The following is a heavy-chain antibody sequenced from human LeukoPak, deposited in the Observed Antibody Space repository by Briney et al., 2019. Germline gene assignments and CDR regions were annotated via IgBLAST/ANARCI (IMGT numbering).Heavy chain of an antibody. J-gene: IGHJ3*02. CDR1: GYTFTGYY. CDR3: ARFSGSQLVSAFDI. D-gene: IGHD1-26*01. V-gene: IGHV1-2*02. Sequence: GASVKVSCKASGYTFTGYYMHWVRQAPGQGLEWMGWINPNSGGTNYAQKFQGRVTMTRDTSISTAYMELSRLRSDDTAVYYCARFSGSQLVSAFDIWGQGTMVTVSS. CDR2: INPNSGGT.